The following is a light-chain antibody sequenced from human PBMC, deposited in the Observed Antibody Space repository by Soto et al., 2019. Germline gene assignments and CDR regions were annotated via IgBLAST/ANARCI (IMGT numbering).Light chain of an antibody. J-gene: IGKJ2*01. V-gene: IGKV1-39*01. CDR3: QLYYSTLYT. CDR2: AAS. Sequence: DIQMTQSPSSLSASVGDRVTITCRSSQSISCYLNWFQQKPGKVPKLLIYAASTLQSGVPSRFSGSGSGTDFILTISRLQPEDFATYYCQLYYSTLYTFGRGTKLEIK. CDR1: QSISCY.